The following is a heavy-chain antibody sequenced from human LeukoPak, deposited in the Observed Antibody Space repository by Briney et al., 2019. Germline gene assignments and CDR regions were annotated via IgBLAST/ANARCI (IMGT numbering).Heavy chain of an antibody. CDR1: VSSISSYY. CDR2: IYTSGST. D-gene: IGHD6-19*01. CDR3: ASHSSGWYREAFDI. V-gene: IGHV4-4*07. Sequence: KPSETLSLTCTASVSSISSYYWSWIRQPAGKGLEWIGRIYTSGSTNYNPSLKSRVTMSVDTSKNQFSLKLSSVTAADTAVYYCASHSSGWYREAFDIWGQGTMVTVSS. J-gene: IGHJ3*02.